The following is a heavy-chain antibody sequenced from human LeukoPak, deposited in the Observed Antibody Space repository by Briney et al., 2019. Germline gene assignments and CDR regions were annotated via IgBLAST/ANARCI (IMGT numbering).Heavy chain of an antibody. CDR3: ARVGYCSSTSCYRRYYFGY. CDR1: GGAFSGYY. D-gene: IGHD2-2*01. V-gene: IGHV4-34*01. J-gene: IGHJ4*02. Sequence: SETLSLTCVVYGGAFSGYYWTWIRQPPGKGLEWIGEINHSGSTNYNPSLKSRVTISVDTSKSQFSLKLSSVTAADTAVYYCARVGYCSSTSCYRRYYFGYWGQGTLVTVSS. CDR2: INHSGST.